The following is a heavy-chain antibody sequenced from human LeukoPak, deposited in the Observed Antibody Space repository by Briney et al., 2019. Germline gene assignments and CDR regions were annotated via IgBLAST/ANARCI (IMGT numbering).Heavy chain of an antibody. CDR1: GFNISDHY. J-gene: IGHJ4*02. Sequence: PGGSLRLSCAASGFNISDHYMSWIRQAPGRGLEWVSYISNRGFSTYYADSVKGRFTISRDNTKNSLYLEMQSLRVEDTAVYYCARNKRRFDQWGQGTVGTVSS. V-gene: IGHV3-11*01. CDR2: ISNRGFST. CDR3: ARNKRRFDQ.